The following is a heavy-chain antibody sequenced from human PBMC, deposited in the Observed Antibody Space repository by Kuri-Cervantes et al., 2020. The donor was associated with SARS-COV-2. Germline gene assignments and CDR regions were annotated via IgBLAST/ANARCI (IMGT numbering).Heavy chain of an antibody. CDR1: GFSLSTSGVG. J-gene: IGHJ4*02. D-gene: IGHD4-17*01. CDR2: VYDSGST. CDR3: ARHGYGERAFFDY. Sequence: SGPTLVKPTQTLTLTCTFSGFSLSTSGVGVGWVRQPPGKGLEWIGTVYDSGSTSYSPSLKSRVIISLDSSKNWLSLRLSSVTAADTSVYYCARHGYGERAFFDYWGQGILVTVSS. V-gene: IGHV4-39*01.